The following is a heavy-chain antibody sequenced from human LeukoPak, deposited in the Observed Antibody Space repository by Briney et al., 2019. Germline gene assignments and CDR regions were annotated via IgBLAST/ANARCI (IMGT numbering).Heavy chain of an antibody. CDR1: AFPFSSYG. CDR2: IWHDGSHK. D-gene: IGHD2-15*01. V-gene: IGHV3-33*06. J-gene: IGHJ4*02. CDR3: AKRRDSGGFSHFDY. Sequence: GGSLRLSCAASAFPFSSYGMHWVRQAPGKGLEWVAVIWHDGSHKYYADSVKGRFTISRDNSKNTLYLQMNSLRAEDTAVYYCAKRRDSGGFSHFDYWGQGTLVTVSS.